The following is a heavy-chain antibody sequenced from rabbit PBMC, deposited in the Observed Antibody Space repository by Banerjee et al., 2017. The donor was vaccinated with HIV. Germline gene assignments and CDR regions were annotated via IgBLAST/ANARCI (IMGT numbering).Heavy chain of an antibody. CDR3: ARGYAGVAGYDYAAGAFDP. D-gene: IGHD6-1*01. CDR2: IYSTSGTT. Sequence: QSLEESGGDLVKPGASLTLTCKASGFSLNNNYVMRWVRQAPGKGLEWIASIYSTSGTTYYATWAKGRFTISKTSSTTVTLQMTSLTAADTATYFCARGYAGVAGYDYAAGAFDPWGQGTLVTVS. V-gene: IGHV1S40*01. CDR1: GFSLNNNYV. J-gene: IGHJ2*01.